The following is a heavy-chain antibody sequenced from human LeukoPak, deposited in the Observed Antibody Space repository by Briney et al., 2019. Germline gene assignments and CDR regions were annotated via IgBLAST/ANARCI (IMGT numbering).Heavy chain of an antibody. CDR1: GFRFSDYY. CDR3: ARDRGSTVTTVGY. Sequence: GGSLRLSCVTSGFRFSDYYMMWTRQAPGKGPEWVAHISSSAATTLYADSVKGRFTVSRDNAKNSLYLEMISLRAEDTAVYYCARDRGSTVTTVGYWGQGTLVTVSS. CDR2: ISSSAATT. V-gene: IGHV3-11*04. J-gene: IGHJ4*02. D-gene: IGHD4-17*01.